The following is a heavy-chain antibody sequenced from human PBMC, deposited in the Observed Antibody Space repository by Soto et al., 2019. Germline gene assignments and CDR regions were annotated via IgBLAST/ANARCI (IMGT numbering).Heavy chain of an antibody. CDR1: GGSFSGYY. Sequence: SETLSLTCAVYGGSFSGYYCSWSRQPPGKGLEWIGEINHSGSTNYNPSLKSRVTISVDTSKNQFSLKLSSVTAADTAVYYCAREGYSSGWYARWGQGTLVTVSS. D-gene: IGHD6-19*01. CDR3: AREGYSSGWYAR. J-gene: IGHJ4*02. CDR2: INHSGST. V-gene: IGHV4-34*01.